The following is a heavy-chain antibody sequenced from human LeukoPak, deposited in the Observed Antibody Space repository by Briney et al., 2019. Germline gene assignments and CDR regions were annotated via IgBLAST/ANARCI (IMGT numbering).Heavy chain of an antibody. Sequence: GGCLRLSCAASGFTFSSYGMHWVRQAPGKGLEWVAVIWYDGSNKYYADSVKGRFTISRDNSKNTLYLQMNSQRAEDTAVYYCARDGSGGPSMDVWGQGTTVTVSS. CDR3: ARDGSGGPSMDV. CDR1: GFTFSSYG. J-gene: IGHJ6*02. V-gene: IGHV3-33*01. D-gene: IGHD2-15*01. CDR2: IWYDGSNK.